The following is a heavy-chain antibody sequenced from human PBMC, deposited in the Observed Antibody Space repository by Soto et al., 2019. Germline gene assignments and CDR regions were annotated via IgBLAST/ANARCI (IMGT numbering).Heavy chain of an antibody. V-gene: IGHV3-64*02. Sequence: QLGGSLRLSCAASGFTFSTYTMHWVRQAPGKGLQYVSAISGDGTTTYYTDSLEGRFTVSRNNSKNTLYLQMNSLRAEDTAVYCCVSPEPTPPLDHWGQGTLVTVSS. J-gene: IGHJ4*02. CDR3: VSPEPTPPLDH. CDR2: ISGDGTTT. CDR1: GFTFSTYT.